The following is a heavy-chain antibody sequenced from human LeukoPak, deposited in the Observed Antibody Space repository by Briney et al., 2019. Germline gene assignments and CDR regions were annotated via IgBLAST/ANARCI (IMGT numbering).Heavy chain of an antibody. Sequence: ASVKVSCKASGDTFRKYAISWVRQAPGQGLEWMGWISPYNGNTNSAQKLQGRVTMTTDTSTSTAYMELRSLKSDDTAVYYCARGGLSDAFDIWGQGTIVTVSS. V-gene: IGHV1-18*01. CDR2: ISPYNGNT. J-gene: IGHJ3*02. D-gene: IGHD3/OR15-3a*01. CDR3: ARGGLSDAFDI. CDR1: GDTFRKYA.